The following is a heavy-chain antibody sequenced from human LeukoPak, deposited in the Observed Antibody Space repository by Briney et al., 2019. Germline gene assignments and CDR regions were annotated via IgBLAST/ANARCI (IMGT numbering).Heavy chain of an antibody. V-gene: IGHV3-48*03. CDR2: ISSSGSTI. CDR3: ARDDCSSTSCYTSGLYYCGMDV. D-gene: IGHD2-2*02. CDR1: GFTFSSYE. J-gene: IGHJ6*02. Sequence: GGSLRLSCAASGFTFSSYEMNWVRQAPGKGLEWVSYISSSGSTIYYADSVKGRFTISRDNAKNSLYLQMNSLRAEDTAVYYCARDDCSSTSCYTSGLYYCGMDVWGQGTTVTVSS.